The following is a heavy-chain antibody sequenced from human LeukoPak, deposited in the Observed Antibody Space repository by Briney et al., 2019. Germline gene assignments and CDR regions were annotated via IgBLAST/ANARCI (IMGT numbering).Heavy chain of an antibody. CDR2: ISITEGT. Sequence: SETLSLTCSVSGGSVNTYYWSWIRQSARKGLEWIGRISITEGTNYNPSLKSRVSMSVGASKNQVSLKLGSVTAADTAVYYCARLRRDINDWYADDCWGQGTLVTVSS. J-gene: IGHJ4*02. V-gene: IGHV4-4*07. CDR1: GGSVNTYY. CDR3: ARLRRDINDWYADDC. D-gene: IGHD6-19*01.